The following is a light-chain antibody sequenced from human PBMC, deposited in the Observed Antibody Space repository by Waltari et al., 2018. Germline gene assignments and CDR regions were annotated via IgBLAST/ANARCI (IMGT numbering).Light chain of an antibody. V-gene: IGLV2-11*01. CDR1: SRAIGGYNY. CDR2: DVS. CDR3: SSYTGSNTFI. J-gene: IGLJ1*01. Sequence: QAALTQPPSVSGSPGQSVTLSCTGTSRAIGGYNYVPWYRQHPGKAPKLMIYDVSKRPSGVSDRFSGSKSGNTASLTISGLQAEDEADYYCSSYTGSNTFIFGAGTRLTVL.